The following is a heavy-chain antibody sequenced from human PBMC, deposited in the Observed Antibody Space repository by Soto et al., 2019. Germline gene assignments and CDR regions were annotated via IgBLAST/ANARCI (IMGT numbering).Heavy chain of an antibody. J-gene: IGHJ6*02. CDR3: ARVVTWGLDV. V-gene: IGHV3-48*02. Sequence: EVQLVESGGGLVQPGGSLRLSCAASGFTFSLYSMSWVRQAPGKGLEWVSYISRSSTGIHYADSVKGRFTISRDDATNSMHLQMNRLRDGDTAVYYCARVVTWGLDVWGQGTTVSISS. CDR1: GFTFSLYS. D-gene: IGHD2-15*01. CDR2: ISRSSTGI.